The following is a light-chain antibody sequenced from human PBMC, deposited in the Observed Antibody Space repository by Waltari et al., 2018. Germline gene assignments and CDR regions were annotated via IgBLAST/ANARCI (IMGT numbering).Light chain of an antibody. CDR2: AAS. CDR3: LQTYSAPWT. V-gene: IGKV1-39*01. J-gene: IGKJ1*01. CDR1: QSIYRY. Sequence: DIQVPQSPSSLSASVGDRVTISCRASQSIYRYLHWDQQKPGKAPKLLIYAASTLQSGVPARFSGGGSGTDYSLSITSLQPEDLATYFCLQTYSAPWTFGRGTTVEIK.